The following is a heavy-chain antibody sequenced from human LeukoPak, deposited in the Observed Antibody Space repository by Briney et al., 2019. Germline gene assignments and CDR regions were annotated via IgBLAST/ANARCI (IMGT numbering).Heavy chain of an antibody. J-gene: IGHJ4*02. V-gene: IGHV3-23*01. CDR1: GLTFSSYA. CDR3: AKGGYTSTWRNTFDY. CDR2: ISDTGGTT. D-gene: IGHD6-13*01. Sequence: PGGSPRLSCEASGLTFSSYAMSWVRQVLGKGLEWVSTISDTGGTTYYADSVKGRFTISRDNSKNTLDLQMNSLRAEDTAVYYCAKGGYTSTWRNTFDYWGQGALVTVSS.